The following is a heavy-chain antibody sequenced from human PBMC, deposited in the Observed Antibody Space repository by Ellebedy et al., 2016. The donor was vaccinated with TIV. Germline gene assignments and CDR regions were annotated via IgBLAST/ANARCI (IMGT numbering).Heavy chain of an antibody. CDR3: ARGRGYSYGYPLDH. CDR1: GGTFSSYA. J-gene: IGHJ4*02. Sequence: SVKVSXXASGGTFSSYAINWVRQAPGQGLEWMVVIIPIFGTTNYAQKFQGRVTITADELTSTAHMELSSLRSEGTAVYYCARGRGYSYGYPLDHWGQGTLVTVSS. V-gene: IGHV1-69*13. D-gene: IGHD5-18*01. CDR2: IIPIFGTT.